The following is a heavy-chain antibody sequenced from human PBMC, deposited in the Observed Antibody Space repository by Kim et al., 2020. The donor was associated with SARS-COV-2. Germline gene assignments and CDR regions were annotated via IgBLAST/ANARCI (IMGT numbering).Heavy chain of an antibody. J-gene: IGHJ3*02. CDR3: AKDPRWGLLRGKAFDI. CDR1: GFTFSSYA. CDR2: ISGSGGST. V-gene: IGHV3-23*01. Sequence: GGSLRLSCEASGFTFSSYAMSWVRQAPGKGLEWVSAISGSGGSTYYADSVKGRFTISRDNSKNTLYLQMNSLRAEDTAVYYCAKDPRWGLLRGKAFDIRGHGTMVTVSS. D-gene: IGHD1-26*01.